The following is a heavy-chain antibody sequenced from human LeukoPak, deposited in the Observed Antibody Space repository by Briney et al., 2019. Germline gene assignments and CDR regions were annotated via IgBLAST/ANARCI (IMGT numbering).Heavy chain of an antibody. J-gene: IGHJ4*02. CDR2: ISSSSSTI. D-gene: IGHD4-11*01. Sequence: GGSLRLSCAASGFTFSSYEMNWVRQAPGKGLEWVSYISSSSSTIYYADSVKGRFTISRDNAKNSLYLQMNSLRAEDTAVYYCARDGMTTLDYWGQGTLVTVSS. CDR1: GFTFSSYE. CDR3: ARDGMTTLDY. V-gene: IGHV3-48*03.